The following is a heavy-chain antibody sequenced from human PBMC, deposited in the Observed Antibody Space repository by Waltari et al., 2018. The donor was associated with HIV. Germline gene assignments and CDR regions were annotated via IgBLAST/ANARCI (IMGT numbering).Heavy chain of an antibody. V-gene: IGHV3-33*01. J-gene: IGHJ4*02. CDR3: ARHPTPFTGYNSFDY. CDR2: IWFDGVNK. D-gene: IGHD5-12*01. Sequence: QVQLVESGGGVVQPGGSLRLSCAASGFTFSSYGMHWVRQAPGKGLDWVAVIWFDGVNKYYADSVKGRFTISRDNSKNTLFLQMNSLRAEDTAVYYCARHPTPFTGYNSFDYWGQGTLVTVSS. CDR1: GFTFSSYG.